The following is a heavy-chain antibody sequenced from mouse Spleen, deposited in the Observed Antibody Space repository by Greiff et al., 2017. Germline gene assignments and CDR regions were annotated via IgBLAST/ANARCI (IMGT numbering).Heavy chain of an antibody. V-gene: IGHV3-2*02. J-gene: IGHJ4*01. D-gene: IGHD1-1*02. CDR1: GYSITSDYA. CDR2: ISYSGST. Sequence: EVQLQQSGPGLVKPSQSLSLTCTVTGYSITSDYAWNWIRQFPGNKLEWMGYISYSGSTSYNPSLKSRISITRDTSKNQFFLQLNSVTTEDTATYYCARRGARWGPHYYAMDYWGQGTSVTVSS. CDR3: ARRGARWGPHYYAMDY.